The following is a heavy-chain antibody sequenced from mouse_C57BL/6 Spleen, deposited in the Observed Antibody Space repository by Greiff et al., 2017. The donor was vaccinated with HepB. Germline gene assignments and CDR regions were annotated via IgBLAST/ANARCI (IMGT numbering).Heavy chain of an antibody. CDR1: GFTFSSYG. J-gene: IGHJ1*03. D-gene: IGHD1-1*01. V-gene: IGHV5-6*01. Sequence: EVKLMESGGDLVKPGGSLKLSCAASGFTFSSYGMSWVRQTPDKRLEWVATISSGGSYTYYPDSVKGRFTISRDNATNTLYLQMSSLKSEDTAMYYCAGQVYYYGSSSTYFDVWGTGTTVTVSS. CDR3: AGQVYYYGSSSTYFDV. CDR2: ISSGGSYT.